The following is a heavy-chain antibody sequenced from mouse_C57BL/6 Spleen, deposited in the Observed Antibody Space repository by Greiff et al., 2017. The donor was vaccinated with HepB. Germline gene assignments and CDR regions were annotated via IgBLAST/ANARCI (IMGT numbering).Heavy chain of an antibody. CDR1: GYSFTDYN. Sequence: EVKLVESGPELVKPGASVKISCKASGYSFTDYNMNWVKQSNGKSLEWIGVINPNYGTTSYNQKFKGKATLTVDQSSSTAYMQLNSLTSEDSAVYYCARSKGNDYPYYYAMDYWGQGTSVTVSS. V-gene: IGHV1-39*01. CDR3: ARSKGNDYPYYYAMDY. J-gene: IGHJ4*01. D-gene: IGHD2-4*01. CDR2: INPNYGTT.